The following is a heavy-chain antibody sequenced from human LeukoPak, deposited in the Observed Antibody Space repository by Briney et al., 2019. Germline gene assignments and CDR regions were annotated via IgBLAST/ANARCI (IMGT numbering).Heavy chain of an antibody. J-gene: IGHJ4*02. CDR1: GFTVSSNY. D-gene: IGHD3-10*01. CDR2: IYSSGST. CDR3: ARVGPGSGSYFDY. Sequence: PGGSLRLSCAASGFTVSSNYMSWVRQAPGKGLEWVSVIYSSGSTYYADSVKGRFTISRDNSKNTLYLQMNSLRAEDTAVYYCARVGPGSGSYFDYWGQGTLVTVSS. V-gene: IGHV3-53*01.